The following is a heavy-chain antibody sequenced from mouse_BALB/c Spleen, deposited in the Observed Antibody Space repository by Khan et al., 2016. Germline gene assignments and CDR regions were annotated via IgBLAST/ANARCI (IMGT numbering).Heavy chain of an antibody. D-gene: IGHD1-1*01. J-gene: IGHJ1*01. CDR2: INPSTGYT. V-gene: IGHV1-7*01. Sequence: QVPLQQSGAELAKPGASVKMSCKASGYTFTSYWMHWVKQRPGQGLEWIGYINPSTGYTAYNQKFKDKAPLTADKSSSTAYIQLRSLTSATSAVYYCASYYGSSCYFDVWGAGTTVTVSS. CDR3: ASYYGSSCYFDV. CDR1: GYTFTSYW.